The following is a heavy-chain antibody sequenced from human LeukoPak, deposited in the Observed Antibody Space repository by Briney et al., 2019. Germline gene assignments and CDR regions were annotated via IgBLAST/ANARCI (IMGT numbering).Heavy chain of an antibody. CDR2: INAYNGNT. Sequence: ASVKVSCKAPGYTFTSYIISWVRQAPGQGLEWMGWINAYNGNTDYAQRVQGRVTMTTDTSTSTAYMEVRSLRSDDTAVYYCARDRHIAAAVYYYYMDVWGKGTPVTVSS. D-gene: IGHD6-13*01. CDR1: GYTFTSYI. J-gene: IGHJ6*03. V-gene: IGHV1-18*01. CDR3: ARDRHIAAAVYYYYMDV.